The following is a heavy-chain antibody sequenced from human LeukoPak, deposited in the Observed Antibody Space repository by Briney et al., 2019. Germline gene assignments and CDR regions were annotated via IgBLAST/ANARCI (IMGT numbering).Heavy chain of an antibody. CDR3: ARDRRVYSNYFYYYYMDV. V-gene: IGHV1-2*02. CDR1: GYTFTDFY. D-gene: IGHD4-11*01. CDR2: INPNSGGT. J-gene: IGHJ6*03. Sequence: ASVQVSCKASGYTFTDFYMHWVRQAPGQGIEWMGWINPNSGGTNYAENFQGRVTMTRDTSISTAYMELRRLRSDDTAVYYCARDRRVYSNYFYYYYMDVWGKGTTVTVSS.